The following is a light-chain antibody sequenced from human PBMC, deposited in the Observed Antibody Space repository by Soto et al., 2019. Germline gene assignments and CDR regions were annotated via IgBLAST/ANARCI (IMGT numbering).Light chain of an antibody. V-gene: IGKV3-11*01. J-gene: IGKJ1*01. CDR3: QQRSNWPPWT. Sequence: EIVLTHTPATLSLSPGERATLSCSASQSVSSYLAWYQQKPGQAPRLLIYDASNRATGIPARFSGSGSGTDFTLTISSLEPEDFAVYYCQQRSNWPPWTFGQGTKVDIK. CDR1: QSVSSY. CDR2: DAS.